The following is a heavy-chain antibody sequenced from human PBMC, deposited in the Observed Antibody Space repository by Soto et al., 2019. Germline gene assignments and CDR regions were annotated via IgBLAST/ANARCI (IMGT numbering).Heavy chain of an antibody. CDR2: INGGSSTT. CDR3: ARVIMGAMVHAFEI. CDR1: GFTFSSYA. D-gene: IGHD1-26*01. J-gene: IGHJ3*02. V-gene: IGHV3-23*01. Sequence: EVQLLESGGDLVQPGGSLRLSCAASGFTFSSYAVNWVRQAPGKGLEWVSAINGGSSTTYYADSVKGRFTISRDNSRNTLYLKMNSLRAEDTAIYYCARVIMGAMVHAFEIWGQGTMVAVSS.